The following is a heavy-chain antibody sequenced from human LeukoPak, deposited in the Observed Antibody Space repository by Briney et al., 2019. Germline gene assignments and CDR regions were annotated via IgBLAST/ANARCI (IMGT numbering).Heavy chain of an antibody. CDR2: INPNSGGT. V-gene: IGHV1-2*02. J-gene: IGHJ4*02. Sequence: ASVKVSCKASGYTFTGYYIHWVRQAPGQGLEWMGWINPNSGGTNYAQKLQGRVTMTRDTSISTAYMELSRLRSDDTAVYYCARDVGEYCSSTSCYASDYWGQGTLVTVSS. CDR3: ARDVGEYCSSTSCYASDY. D-gene: IGHD2-2*01. CDR1: GYTFTGYY.